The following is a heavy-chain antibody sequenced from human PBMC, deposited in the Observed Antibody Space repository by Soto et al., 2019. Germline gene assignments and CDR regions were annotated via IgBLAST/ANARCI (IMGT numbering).Heavy chain of an antibody. CDR3: ASAGVGATTLYYYYGMDV. V-gene: IGHV4-39*01. CDR2: IYYSGST. Sequence: PSETLSLTCTVSGGSISSSSYYWGWIRQPPGKGLEWIGSIYYSGSTYYNPSLKSRVTISVDTSKNQFSLKLSSVTAADTAVYYCASAGVGATTLYYYYGMDVWGQGTTVTVSS. J-gene: IGHJ6*02. D-gene: IGHD1-26*01. CDR1: GGSISSSSYY.